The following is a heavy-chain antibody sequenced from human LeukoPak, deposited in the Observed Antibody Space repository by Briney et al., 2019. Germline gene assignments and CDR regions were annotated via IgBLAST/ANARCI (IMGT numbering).Heavy chain of an antibody. V-gene: IGHV3-23*01. Sequence: GGSLRLSCAASGFTLSSYAMTWVRQTPGKGLEWVSSISGNSGSTYYADSVKGRFTISRDNSRDTLYLLMNSLRVEDTAVYYCAKGADIWGYYYDSSGFYYFDYWGPGTLVTVSS. CDR3: AKGADIWGYYYDSSGFYYFDY. D-gene: IGHD3-22*01. J-gene: IGHJ4*02. CDR1: GFTLSSYA. CDR2: ISGNSGST.